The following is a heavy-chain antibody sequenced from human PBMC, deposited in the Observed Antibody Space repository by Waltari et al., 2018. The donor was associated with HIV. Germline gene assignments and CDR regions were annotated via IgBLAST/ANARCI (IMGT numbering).Heavy chain of an antibody. Sequence: EVQLVESGGGLVQPGGSLRLSCAASGFTFSSYWMHWVRQAPGKGLVWVSRINSDGSNTSYADSVKGRFTISRDNAKNTLYLQMNSLRAEDTAVYYCARGNYDPLFFDYWGQGTLVTVSS. J-gene: IGHJ4*02. V-gene: IGHV3-74*01. CDR2: INSDGSNT. D-gene: IGHD1-7*01. CDR3: ARGNYDPLFFDY. CDR1: GFTFSSYW.